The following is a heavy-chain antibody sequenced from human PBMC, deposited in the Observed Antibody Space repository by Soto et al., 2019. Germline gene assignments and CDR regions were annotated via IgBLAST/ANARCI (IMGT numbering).Heavy chain of an antibody. V-gene: IGHV4-30-4*01. CDR1: GGSISSGDYY. Sequence: PSETLSLTCTVSGGSISSGDYYWRWLRQPPGKGLEWIGYIYYSGSTYYNPSLKSRVTISVDTSKNQFSLKLSSVTAADTAVYYCARALHAYYYGMDVWGQGTTVTVSS. CDR2: IYYSGST. J-gene: IGHJ6*02. CDR3: ARALHAYYYGMDV.